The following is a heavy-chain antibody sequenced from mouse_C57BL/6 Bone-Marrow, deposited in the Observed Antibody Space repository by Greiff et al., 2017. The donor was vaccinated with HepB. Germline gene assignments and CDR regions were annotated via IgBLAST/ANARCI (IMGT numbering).Heavy chain of an antibody. CDR2: ISYSGST. CDR3: ARYAPITTVVGGYFDY. CDR1: GYSITSDY. Sequence: EVQLVESGPGLAKPSQTLSLTCSVTGYSITSDYWNWIRKFPGNKLEYMGYISYSGSTYYNPSLKSRISITRDTSKNQYYLQLNSVTTEDTATYYCARYAPITTVVGGYFDYWGQGTTLTVSS. J-gene: IGHJ2*01. D-gene: IGHD1-1*01. V-gene: IGHV3-8*01.